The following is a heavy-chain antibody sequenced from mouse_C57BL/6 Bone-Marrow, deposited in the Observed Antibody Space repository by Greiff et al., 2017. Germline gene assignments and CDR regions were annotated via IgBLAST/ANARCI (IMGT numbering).Heavy chain of an antibody. CDR1: GYTFTSYW. V-gene: IGHV1-69*01. J-gene: IGHJ3*01. CDR2: IDPSDSYT. CDR3: ARAPWFAY. Sequence: VQLQQPGAELVMPGASVKLSCKASGYTFTSYWMHWVKQRPGQGLEWIGDIDPSDSYTNYNQKFKGKSTLTVDKSSSTAYMQLSSLTSEDSAVYYCARAPWFAYWGQGTLVTVSA.